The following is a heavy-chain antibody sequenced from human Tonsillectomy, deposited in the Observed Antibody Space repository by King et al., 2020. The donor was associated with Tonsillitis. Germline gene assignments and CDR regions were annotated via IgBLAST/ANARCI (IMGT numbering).Heavy chain of an antibody. V-gene: IGHV4-39*01. CDR2: IYYSGST. J-gene: IGHJ4*02. Sequence: QLQESGPGLVKPSETLSLTCTVSGGSISSSSYYWGWIRQPPGKGLEWIGSIYYSGSTYYNPSLKSRVTISVDTSKNQFSLKLSSVTAADTAVYYCARHAWELYFDYWGQGTLVTVSS. CDR3: ARHAWELYFDY. D-gene: IGHD1-26*01. CDR1: GGSISSSSYY.